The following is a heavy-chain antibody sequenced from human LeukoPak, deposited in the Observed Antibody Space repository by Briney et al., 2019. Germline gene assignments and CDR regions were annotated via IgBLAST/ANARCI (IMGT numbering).Heavy chain of an antibody. J-gene: IGHJ3*02. Sequence: GGSLRLSCAASGFTFSSYWMSWVRQAPGKGLEWVANIKQDGSEKYYVDSVKGRFTISRDNAKNSLYPQMNSLRAEDTAVYYCARELLVGAFDIWGQGTMVTVSS. V-gene: IGHV3-7*03. CDR1: GFTFSSYW. CDR2: IKQDGSEK. CDR3: ARELLVGAFDI. D-gene: IGHD1-26*01.